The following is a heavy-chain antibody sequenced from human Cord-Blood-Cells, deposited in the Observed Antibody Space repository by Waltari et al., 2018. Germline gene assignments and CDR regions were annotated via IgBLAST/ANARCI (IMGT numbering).Heavy chain of an antibody. V-gene: IGHV4-34*01. CDR2: INQSGST. D-gene: IGHD6-6*01. CDR3: ARAGYSSSPGDFDY. CDR1: GGSFRGYS. Sequence: QVQLQQWVAGLLKPSETLSLTCAVYGGSFRGYSWSWIRQPPGKGLEWIGEINQSGSTNYNPSLKSRVTISVDTSKNQFSLKLSSVTAADTAVYYCARAGYSSSPGDFDYWGQGTLVTVSS. J-gene: IGHJ4*02.